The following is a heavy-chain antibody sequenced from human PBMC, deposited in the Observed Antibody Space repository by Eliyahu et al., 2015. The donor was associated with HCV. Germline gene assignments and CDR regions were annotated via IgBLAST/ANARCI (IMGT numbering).Heavy chain of an antibody. V-gene: IGHV3-23*01. CDR3: AKYHGYSSGLYDAFDM. CDR2: ISISGGNT. J-gene: IGHJ3*02. CDR1: GXTFSNXA. Sequence: EVQLLESGGGLVQPGGSLRLSCAASGXTFSNXAMTWVRQAPGKGLEWVSTISISGGNTYYADSVKGRFTISRDNSKNTFYLQMNSLRAEDTAVYYCAKYHGYSSGLYDAFDMWGQGTIVTVSS. D-gene: IGHD6-19*01.